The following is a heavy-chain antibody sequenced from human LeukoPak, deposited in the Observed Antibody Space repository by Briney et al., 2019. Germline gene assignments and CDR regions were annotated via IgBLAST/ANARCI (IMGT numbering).Heavy chain of an antibody. V-gene: IGHV3-7*01. CDR3: ARGWEKWFDAFDI. Sequence: PGGSLRLSCAAFGFTFSSYWMSWVRQAPGKGLEWVANIKQDGSEKYYLDSVKGRFTISRDNAKNSLYLQMNRLRAEDTAVNYCARGWEKWFDAFDIWGEGTMVTVSS. D-gene: IGHD3-22*01. CDR2: IKQDGSEK. J-gene: IGHJ3*02. CDR1: GFTFSSYW.